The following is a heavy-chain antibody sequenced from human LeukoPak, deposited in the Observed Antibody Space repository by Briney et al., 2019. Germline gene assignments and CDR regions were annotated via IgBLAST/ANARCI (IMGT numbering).Heavy chain of an antibody. V-gene: IGHV3-15*07. CDR3: ATDFYDST. CDR1: GFTFSNAW. J-gene: IGHJ5*02. D-gene: IGHD3-22*01. Sequence: GSLRLSCATSGFTFSNAWMNWVRQAPGKGLEWVGRIRSNSDGGTIDYAAPLKGRFTLSRDDSKTTLYLQMNSLQTEDTAVYYCATDFYDSTWGQGTLVTVSS. CDR2: IRSNSDGGTI.